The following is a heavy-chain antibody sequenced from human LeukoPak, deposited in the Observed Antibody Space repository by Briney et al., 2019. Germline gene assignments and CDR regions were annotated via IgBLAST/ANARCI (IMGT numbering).Heavy chain of an antibody. CDR1: GFTVSSNY. V-gene: IGHV3-23*01. Sequence: HTGGSLRLSCAASGFTVSSNYMSWVRQAPGKGLEWVSAISEGGDSTYYAASVKGRFTISRDNSKNTLYLQMNSLRAADTALYFCAKDISQGYTYGSIEQDYWGQGTLVTVSS. CDR3: AKDISQGYTYGSIEQDY. CDR2: ISEGGDST. D-gene: IGHD5-18*01. J-gene: IGHJ4*02.